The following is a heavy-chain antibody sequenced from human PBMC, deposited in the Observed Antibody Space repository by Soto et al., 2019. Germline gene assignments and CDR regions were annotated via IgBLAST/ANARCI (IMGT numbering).Heavy chain of an antibody. CDR2: MNPNSGNT. V-gene: IGHV1-8*01. J-gene: IGHJ6*02. Sequence: GASVKVSCKASGYTFTSYDINWVRQATGQGLEWMGWMNPNSGNTGYAQKFQGRVTMTRNTSISTAYMELSSLRSGDTAVYYCARGGDSSPYYYYYYGMDVWGQGTTVTVSS. D-gene: IGHD6-13*01. CDR1: GYTFTSYD. CDR3: ARGGDSSPYYYYYYGMDV.